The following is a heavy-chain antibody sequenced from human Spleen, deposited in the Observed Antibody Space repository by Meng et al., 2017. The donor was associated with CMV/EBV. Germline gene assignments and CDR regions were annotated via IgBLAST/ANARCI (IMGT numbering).Heavy chain of an antibody. CDR2: INPNSGDT. J-gene: IGHJ6*02. D-gene: IGHD5-18*01. V-gene: IGHV1-2*02. Sequence: ASVKVSCKASGYIFTGYYMHWVRQAPGQGLEWMGWINPNSGDTTYAQKFQGRVIMTRDTSISTAYVEVSRLTSDDTVVYYCARADGYTYASYNVADSMDVWGQGTTVTVSS. CDR3: ARADGYTYASYNVADSMDV. CDR1: GYIFTGYY.